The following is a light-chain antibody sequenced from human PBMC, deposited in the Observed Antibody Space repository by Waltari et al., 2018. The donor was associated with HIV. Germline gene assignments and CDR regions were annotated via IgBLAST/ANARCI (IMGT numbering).Light chain of an antibody. CDR3: LSYRGSLRL. V-gene: IGLV2-14*01. CDR1: SDIGTY. CDR2: DVN. Sequence: QSALTQPASVSGSPGASITLSSAGDSDIGTYVSWYPLPPGEVPQMVIFDVNKRPSGVSHRFSGSNSGNTASLTISGLQADDEADYFCLSYRGSLRLFGGGTKLTVL. J-gene: IGLJ2*01.